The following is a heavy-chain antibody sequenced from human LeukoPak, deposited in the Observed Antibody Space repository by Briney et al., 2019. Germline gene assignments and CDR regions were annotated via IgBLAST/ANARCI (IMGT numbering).Heavy chain of an antibody. CDR2: FTSMSRTI. CDR1: GFTFSRYS. D-gene: IGHD6-13*01. J-gene: IGHJ4*02. V-gene: IGHV3-21*01. CDR3: ARQSSGIAATDKIDY. Sequence: PGGSLRLSCAASGFTFSRYSMTWVRQAPGKGLEWVSSFTSMSRTIYYADSVKGRSTISRDDAKESLYLQMNSLRAEDTAIYYCARQSSGIAATDKIDYWGQGALVTVSS.